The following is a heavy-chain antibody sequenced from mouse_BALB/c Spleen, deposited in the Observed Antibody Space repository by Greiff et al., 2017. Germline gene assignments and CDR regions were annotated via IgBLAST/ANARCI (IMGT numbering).Heavy chain of an antibody. J-gene: IGHJ2*01. CDR3: ARNDYDGAFDY. Sequence: EVQLVESGGGLVQPGGSRKLSCAASGFTFSSFGMHWVRQAPEKGLEWVAYISSGSSTIYYADTVKGRFTISRDNPKNTLFLQMTSLRSEDTAMYYCARNDYDGAFDYWGQGTTLTVSS. D-gene: IGHD2-4*01. CDR1: GFTFSSFG. V-gene: IGHV5-17*02. CDR2: ISSGSSTI.